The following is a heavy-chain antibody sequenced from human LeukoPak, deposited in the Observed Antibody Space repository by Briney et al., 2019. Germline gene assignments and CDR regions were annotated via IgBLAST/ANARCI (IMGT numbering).Heavy chain of an antibody. CDR3: ARERGYYGSGSHNDAFDI. J-gene: IGHJ3*02. V-gene: IGHV4-61*01. D-gene: IGHD3-10*01. CDR2: IYYSGST. CDR1: GSSVSSGSYY. Sequence: SETLSLTCTVSGSSVSSGSYYWSWIRQPPGTGLEWIGYIYYSGSTNYNPSLKSRVTISVDTSKNQFSLKLSSVTAADTAVYYCARERGYYGSGSHNDAFDIWGQGTMVTVSS.